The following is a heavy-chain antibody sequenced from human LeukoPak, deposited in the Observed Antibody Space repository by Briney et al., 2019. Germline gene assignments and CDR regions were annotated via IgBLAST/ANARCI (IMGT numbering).Heavy chain of an antibody. D-gene: IGHD3-9*01. J-gene: IGHJ4*02. Sequence: GGSLRLSCAASGFTFSSYAMSWVRQAPGKGLEWVANIKQDGSEKYYVDSVKGRFTISRDNAKNSLYLQMNSLRAEDTAVYYCAREDYDILTGYYIGYWGQGTLVTVSS. CDR3: AREDYDILTGYYIGY. V-gene: IGHV3-7*01. CDR1: GFTFSSYA. CDR2: IKQDGSEK.